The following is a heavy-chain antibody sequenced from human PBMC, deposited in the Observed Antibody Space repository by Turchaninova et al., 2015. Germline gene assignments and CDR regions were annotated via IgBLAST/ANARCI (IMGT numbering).Heavy chain of an antibody. V-gene: IGHV4-39*01. J-gene: IGHJ4*02. Sequence: QLQLQESGPGLVKPSDTLSLTCTVSGDYITSSGYSLAWVRQPPVKGLEWIGSVYHSGSSYYNPPLQSRVTVSVDTSKSQFSLKLVSVTAADTALYYCARFAVSYYFESWGQGTLVTVSS. CDR1: GDYITSSGYS. CDR2: VYHSGSS. CDR3: ARFAVSYYFES.